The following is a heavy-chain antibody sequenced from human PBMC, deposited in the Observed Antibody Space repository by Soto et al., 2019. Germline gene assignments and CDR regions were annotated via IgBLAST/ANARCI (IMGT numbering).Heavy chain of an antibody. CDR2: INTYNGNT. V-gene: IGHV1-18*01. CDR1: GYTFTRYG. CDR3: AMVDVYVTRSPPDG. D-gene: IGHD3-16*01. Sequence: QVQLVQSGAEVKNPGASVKVSCKASGYTFTRYGIGWARQAPGQGLEWMGWINTYNGNTNYAQNVQGRVTLTTDTSTSTAYMELRSLRSNDTTIYDCAMVDVYVTRSPPDGWGQGTTVIVSS. J-gene: IGHJ6*02.